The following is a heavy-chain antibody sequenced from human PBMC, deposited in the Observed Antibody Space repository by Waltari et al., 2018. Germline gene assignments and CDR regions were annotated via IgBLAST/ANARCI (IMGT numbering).Heavy chain of an antibody. CDR2: VDPEDGET. Sequence: QAPGKGLEWMGLVDPEDGETIYAEKFQGRVTITADTSTDTAYMELSSLRSEDTAVYYCATMALVVPAAIRFSDYYGMDVWGQGTTVTVSS. J-gene: IGHJ6*02. V-gene: IGHV1-69-2*01. CDR3: ATMALVVPAAIRFSDYYGMDV. D-gene: IGHD2-2*02.